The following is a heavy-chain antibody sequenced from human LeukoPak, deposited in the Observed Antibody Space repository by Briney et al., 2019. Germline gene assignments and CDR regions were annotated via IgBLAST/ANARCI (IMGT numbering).Heavy chain of an antibody. CDR2: IRSKAYGGTT. CDR3: TRWTYGYGDY. CDR1: GFTFGDYA. Sequence: GGSLRLSCTVSGFTFGDYALNWVRQAPEKGLEWVGFIRSKAYGGTTEYAASVKGRFTISRDDSKSIAYLQMNSLKTEDTAVYYCTRWTYGYGDYWGRGSLVTVSS. J-gene: IGHJ4*02. V-gene: IGHV3-49*04. D-gene: IGHD5-18*01.